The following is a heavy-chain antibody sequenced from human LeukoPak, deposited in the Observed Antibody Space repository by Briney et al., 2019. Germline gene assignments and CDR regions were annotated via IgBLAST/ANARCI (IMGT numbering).Heavy chain of an antibody. CDR2: ISAYNGNT. D-gene: IGHD3-10*01. CDR3: AAGVRIGLWFGELGSYGMDV. J-gene: IGHJ6*02. V-gene: IGHV1-18*01. CDR1: GYTFTSYG. Sequence: ASVKVSCKASGYTFTSYGISWVRQAPGQGLEWMGWISAYNGNTNYAQKFQERVTITRDMSTSTAYMELSSLRSEDTAVYYCAAGVRIGLWFGELGSYGMDVWGQGTTVTVSS.